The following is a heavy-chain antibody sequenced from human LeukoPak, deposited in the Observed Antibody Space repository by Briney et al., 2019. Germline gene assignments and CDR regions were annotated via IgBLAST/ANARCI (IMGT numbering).Heavy chain of an antibody. V-gene: IGHV3-23*01. D-gene: IGHD2-2*01. Sequence: GGSLRLSCATSGFTFSSYVMSWVRQAPGKGLEWVSSISASEVSTYYADSVKGRFTISRDNSKNTLYLQMNSLRAEDTAVYFCAKVDCGSPGCRRFDFWDRGTLVTVSS. J-gene: IGHJ2*01. CDR2: ISASEVST. CDR1: GFTFSSYV. CDR3: AKVDCGSPGCRRFDF.